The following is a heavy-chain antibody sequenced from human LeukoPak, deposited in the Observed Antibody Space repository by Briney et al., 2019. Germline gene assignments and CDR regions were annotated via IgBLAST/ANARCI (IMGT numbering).Heavy chain of an antibody. J-gene: IGHJ4*02. CDR3: AGDRRVAFDFWRAESLDY. V-gene: IGHV3-74*01. D-gene: IGHD3-3*01. Sequence: GRSLSLSCAASGFTFSSYWMPWVRQAPRKGLVWVSRINSDGSSTSYADSVKGRFTISRHNSKHTLYLQMNRLIAQHTAVYDCAGDRRVAFDFWRAESLDYWGQGTLVTVSS. CDR2: INSDGSST. CDR1: GFTFSSYW.